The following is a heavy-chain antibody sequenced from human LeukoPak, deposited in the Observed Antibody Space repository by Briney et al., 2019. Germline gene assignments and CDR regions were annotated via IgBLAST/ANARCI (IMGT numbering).Heavy chain of an antibody. Sequence: PGGSLRLSCAASGFTFSDYYMSWIRQAPGKGLEWVSYISSSGSTIYYADSEKGRFTISRDNAENLLYLEMNSLRAEDTAVYYCAREGGNGWYSGWFDPWGQGILVTVSS. D-gene: IGHD6-19*01. V-gene: IGHV3-11*04. J-gene: IGHJ5*02. CDR2: ISSSGSTI. CDR1: GFTFSDYY. CDR3: AREGGNGWYSGWFDP.